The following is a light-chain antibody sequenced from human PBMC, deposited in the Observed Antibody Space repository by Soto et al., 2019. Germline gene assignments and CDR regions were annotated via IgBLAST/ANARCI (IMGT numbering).Light chain of an antibody. V-gene: IGKV3-11*01. CDR2: GAS. J-gene: IGKJ4*01. Sequence: EIVLTQSPGTLSLSPGERATLSCRASQSVGTYLAWYQQKPGQAPRLLIYGASSRATGIPDRFSGSRSGTEFTLTISSLEPEDFAVYYCQQRSNWPPLTFGGGTKVDIK. CDR1: QSVGTY. CDR3: QQRSNWPPLT.